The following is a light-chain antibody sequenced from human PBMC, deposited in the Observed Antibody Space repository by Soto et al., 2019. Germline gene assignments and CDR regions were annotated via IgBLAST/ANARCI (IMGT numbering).Light chain of an antibody. CDR2: AAS. V-gene: IGKV1-27*01. J-gene: IGKJ4*01. Sequence: DIQMTQSPSALSASIGDRVTITCRASQGVSNYLAWYQQKPGKVPKLLIYAASTLQSGVPSRFSGSGSGTDFTLTISSLQPEDVVTYYCQKYDSVPRTFGGGTKVEIQ. CDR1: QGVSNY. CDR3: QKYDSVPRT.